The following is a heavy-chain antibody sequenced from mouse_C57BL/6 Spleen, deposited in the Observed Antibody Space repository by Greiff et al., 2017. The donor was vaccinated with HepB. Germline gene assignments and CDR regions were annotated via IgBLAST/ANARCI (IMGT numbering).Heavy chain of an antibody. CDR3: VREDDYGAWFAY. D-gene: IGHD2-4*01. CDR1: GFTFNTYA. CDR2: IRSKSSNYAT. V-gene: IGHV10-3*01. Sequence: DVQLVESGGGLVQPKGSLKLSCAASGFTFNTYAMHWVRQAPGKGLEWVARIRSKSSNYATYYADSVKDRCTISRDDSQSMLYLQMNNLKTEDTAMYYCVREDDYGAWFAYWGQGTLVTVSA. J-gene: IGHJ3*01.